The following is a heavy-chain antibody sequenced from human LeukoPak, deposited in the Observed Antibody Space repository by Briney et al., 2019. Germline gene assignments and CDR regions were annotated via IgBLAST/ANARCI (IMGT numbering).Heavy chain of an antibody. Sequence: SGPTLIHPTQARTLTFTFSGFSLSTSGVGGGWIRQPPVKALEWLALSDWDEEKRYNPSRKSRHTITQDTTKNQRVQTRTKMYTVDTATYYCAHTAGFWSGYPTFDYWGQGTLVTVSS. D-gene: IGHD3-3*01. V-gene: IGHV2-5*02. CDR1: GFSLSTSGVG. J-gene: IGHJ4*02. CDR2: SDWDEEK. CDR3: AHTAGFWSGYPTFDY.